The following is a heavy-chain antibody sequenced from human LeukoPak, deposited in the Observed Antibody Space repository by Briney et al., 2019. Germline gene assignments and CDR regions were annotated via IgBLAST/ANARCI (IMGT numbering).Heavy chain of an antibody. CDR2: INHSGST. D-gene: IGHD3-22*01. J-gene: IGHJ4*02. CDR1: GGSFSGNY. V-gene: IGHV4-34*01. Sequence: SETLSLTCAVYGGSFSGNYWSWIRQPPGKGLEWIGEINHSGSTNYNPSLKSRVTISVDTSKNQFSLKLSSVTAADTAVYYCARRLTDSSGYYYGYFDYWGQGTLVTVSS. CDR3: ARRLTDSSGYYYGYFDY.